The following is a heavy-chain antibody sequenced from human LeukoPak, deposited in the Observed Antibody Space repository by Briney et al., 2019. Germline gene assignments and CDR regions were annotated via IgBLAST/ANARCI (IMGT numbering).Heavy chain of an antibody. D-gene: IGHD6-13*01. CDR1: GYSISSGYY. V-gene: IGHV4-38-2*02. CDR2: IYHSGST. Sequence: SETLSLTCTVSGYSISSGYYWGWIRPPPGKGLEWIGSIYHSGSTYYNPSLKSRVTISVDTSKNQFSLKLSSVTAADTAVYYCARAIADSSSWYYYYYGMDVWGQGTTVTVSS. CDR3: ARAIADSSSWYYYYYGMDV. J-gene: IGHJ6*02.